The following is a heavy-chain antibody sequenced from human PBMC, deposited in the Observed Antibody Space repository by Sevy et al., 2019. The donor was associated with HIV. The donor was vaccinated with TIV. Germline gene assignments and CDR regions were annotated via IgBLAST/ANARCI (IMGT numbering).Heavy chain of an antibody. CDR1: GYTFTGYY. V-gene: IGHV1-2*02. D-gene: IGHD6-13*01. J-gene: IGHJ6*03. CDR3: ARDFGSSWYYYYYMDV. Sequence: ASVKVSCKASGYTFTGYYMHWVRQAPGQGLEWMGWINPNSGGTNYAQKFQGRVTMTRDTSISTAYMELSRLRSDDTAVYYCARDFGSSWYYYYYMDVWGKGTTVTVSS. CDR2: INPNSGGT.